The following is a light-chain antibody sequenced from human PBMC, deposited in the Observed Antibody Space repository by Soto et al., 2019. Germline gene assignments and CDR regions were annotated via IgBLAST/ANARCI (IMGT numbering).Light chain of an antibody. J-gene: IGKJ4*02. CDR2: ATS. CDR3: LQADSVPLT. V-gene: IGKV1D-12*01. Sequence: DIQMNQPPASVSASVGDRVTLTCPTSQDMSNWLAWYQQKPGKAPKRLIYATSSLQTGVPSRFSGSGSATDFSLTVSSLQPEDFATYSCLQADSVPLTFGGGTKVEI. CDR1: QDMSNW.